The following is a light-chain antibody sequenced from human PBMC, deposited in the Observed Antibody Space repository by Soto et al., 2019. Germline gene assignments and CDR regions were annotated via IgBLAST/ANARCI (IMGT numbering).Light chain of an antibody. CDR3: SSFAGNHSLV. V-gene: IGLV2-8*01. CDR1: SNDVGGYNY. CDR2: EVS. J-gene: IGLJ2*01. Sequence: QSALTQPPSASGSPGQSVTISCTGTSNDVGGYNYVSWYQQHPGKAPKLMISEVSKRPSGVPYRFSGSKPGNTASLTVSGLQAEDEADYYGSSFAGNHSLVFGGWTKLTV.